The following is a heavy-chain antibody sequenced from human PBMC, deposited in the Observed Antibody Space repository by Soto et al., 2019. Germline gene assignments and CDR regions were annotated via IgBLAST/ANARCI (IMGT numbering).Heavy chain of an antibody. Sequence: EVQLLESGGGLVQPGGSLRLSCAASGFTFSNYAMTWVRQAPGKGLEWVSVISDGGGTTYYADSVKGRFTISRDNSKNTMHLQMNSLTADDTAVYYCAKDLKTTVVRAYDYWGQGTLVTVSS. D-gene: IGHD4-17*01. CDR3: AKDLKTTVVRAYDY. V-gene: IGHV3-23*01. CDR2: ISDGGGTT. J-gene: IGHJ4*02. CDR1: GFTFSNYA.